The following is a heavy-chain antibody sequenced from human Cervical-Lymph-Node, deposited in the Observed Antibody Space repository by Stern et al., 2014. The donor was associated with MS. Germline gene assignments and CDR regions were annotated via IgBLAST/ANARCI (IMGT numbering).Heavy chain of an antibody. D-gene: IGHD4-17*01. CDR1: GFTFRAYS. J-gene: IGHJ4*02. CDR3: ATDLMTTVTTIEY. V-gene: IGHV3-21*01. CDR2: ISSTGTYM. Sequence: VQLVQSGGGLVQPGGSLRLSCVASGFTFRAYSVHWVRQAPGQGLEWVSSISSTGTYMHYADSVKGRFTISRDNAKNSLYLQMNSLRAEDTAVYYCATDLMTTVTTIEYWGQGALVTVSS.